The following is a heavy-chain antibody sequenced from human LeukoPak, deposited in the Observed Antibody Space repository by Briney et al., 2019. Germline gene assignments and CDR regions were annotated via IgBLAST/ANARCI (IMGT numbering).Heavy chain of an antibody. Sequence: PSETLSLTRTLSGDSIGIYYWTWIRQPLGKGLERIGYIYYSGTTNYNPSLKSRVTISVDTSKNQFSLKLSSVTAADTAVYYCARGHYSGSNPLHWFDPWGHGTLVTVSS. CDR1: GDSIGIYY. CDR3: ARGHYSGSNPLHWFDP. V-gene: IGHV4-59*01. D-gene: IGHD1-26*01. CDR2: IYYSGTT. J-gene: IGHJ5*02.